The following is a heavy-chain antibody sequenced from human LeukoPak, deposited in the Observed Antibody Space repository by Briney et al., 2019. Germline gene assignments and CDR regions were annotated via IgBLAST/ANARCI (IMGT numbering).Heavy chain of an antibody. CDR1: GFTFSSYG. CDR2: IGYDGNNK. V-gene: IGHV3-30*02. Sequence: GGSLRLSCAASGFTFSSYGMHWVRQAPGKGLEWVAFIGYDGNNKYYPDSVKGRFTISRDISENTLYLQMNSLRAEDTAVYYCAKGPKQLLVRRSVWSYMDVWGKGTTVTIS. D-gene: IGHD5/OR15-5a*01. CDR3: AKGPKQLLVRRSVWSYMDV. J-gene: IGHJ6*03.